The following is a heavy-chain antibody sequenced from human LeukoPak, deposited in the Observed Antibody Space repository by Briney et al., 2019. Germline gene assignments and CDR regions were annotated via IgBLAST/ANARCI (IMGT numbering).Heavy chain of an antibody. CDR2: TESDGSEK. CDR1: VFILRSCH. CDR3: AKNEAN. Sequence: GGSLTLSCGASVFILRSCHMHGVRGTRGKGLEWMAVTESDGSEKYYADSVKGRFTISRDNSKNTLYLQMNSLRGDDTAVYYCAKNEANWGQGTMVTVSS. J-gene: IGHJ3*01. V-gene: IGHV3-30*18.